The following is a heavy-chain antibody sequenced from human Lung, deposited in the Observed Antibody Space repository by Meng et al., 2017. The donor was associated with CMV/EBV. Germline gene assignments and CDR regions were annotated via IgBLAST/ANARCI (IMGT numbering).Heavy chain of an antibody. Sequence: SCAASGFKFDEYAMYWVRQAPGEGLEWVAGIRSNSGTVGYAGSVRGRFTISRDTAQKSLYLQMDSLRVEDTAIYYCAKLTGSSPHYYYPIDVWGQGTTVTVSS. V-gene: IGHV3-9*01. CDR1: GFKFDEYA. D-gene: IGHD1-26*01. CDR2: IRSNSGTV. J-gene: IGHJ6*02. CDR3: AKLTGSSPHYYYPIDV.